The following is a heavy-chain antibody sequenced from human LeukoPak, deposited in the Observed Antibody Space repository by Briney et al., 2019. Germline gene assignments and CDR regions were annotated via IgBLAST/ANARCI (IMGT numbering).Heavy chain of an antibody. CDR2: INPSGGST. CDR3: ARDARGAAAEDDPLDI. D-gene: IGHD6-13*01. V-gene: IGHV1-46*01. CDR1: GYTFTSYY. J-gene: IGHJ3*02. Sequence: ASVKVSCKASGYTFTSYYMHWVRQAPGQGLEWMGIINPSGGSTSYTQKFRGRVTMTRDTSISTAYMELSSLTSEDTAVYYCARDARGAAAEDDPLDIWGQGTTVTVSS.